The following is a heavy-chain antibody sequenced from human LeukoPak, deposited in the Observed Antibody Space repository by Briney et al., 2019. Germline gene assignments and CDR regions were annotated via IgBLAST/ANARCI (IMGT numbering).Heavy chain of an antibody. CDR1: GYSISSGYQ. Sequence: SETLSLTCAVSGYSISSGYQWAWIRQSPGKGLEWIGSIYHSGSTHYNPSLKSRVTISVETPKNQLSLKMYSVTAADTAVYYCARDPRWLTPDCTSTSCYENYFDPWGQGTLVTVSS. CDR3: ARDPRWLTPDCTSTSCYENYFDP. CDR2: IYHSGST. J-gene: IGHJ5*02. D-gene: IGHD2-2*01. V-gene: IGHV4-38-2*02.